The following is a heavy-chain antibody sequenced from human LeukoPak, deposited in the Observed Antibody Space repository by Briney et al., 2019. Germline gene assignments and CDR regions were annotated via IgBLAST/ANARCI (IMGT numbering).Heavy chain of an antibody. CDR2: INLDGSVQ. Sequence: GGSLRLSCATSGFTFSSYWMTWVRQAPGQGLEWVANINLDGSVQWYADSVKGRFTVSRDNAKNSVYLQMNRLRGEDTAVYYCAREGGVADYWGQGTLVTVSS. V-gene: IGHV3-7*01. CDR1: GFTFSSYW. J-gene: IGHJ4*02. CDR3: AREGGVADY. D-gene: IGHD3-16*01.